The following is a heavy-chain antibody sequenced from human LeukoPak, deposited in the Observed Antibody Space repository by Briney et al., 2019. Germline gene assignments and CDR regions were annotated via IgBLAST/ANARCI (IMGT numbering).Heavy chain of an antibody. CDR1: GGSVSSHY. V-gene: IGHV4-59*08. Sequence: SETLSLTCTVSGGSVSSHYWSWIRQPPGKGLEWIGHIYNTGSTNYNPSLRSRVTISVDTSKNQFSLKLSSVTAADTAVYYCARYCTGTTCYTLRAFDIWGQGTMVTVSS. CDR3: ARYCTGTTCYTLRAFDI. CDR2: IYNTGST. D-gene: IGHD2-2*02. J-gene: IGHJ3*02.